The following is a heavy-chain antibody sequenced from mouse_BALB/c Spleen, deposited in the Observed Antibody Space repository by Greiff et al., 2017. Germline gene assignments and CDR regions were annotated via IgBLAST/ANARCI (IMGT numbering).Heavy chain of an antibody. Sequence: QVQLQQPGAELVRPGASVKLSCKASGYTFTSYWINWVKQRPGQGLEWIGNIYPSDSYTNYNQKFKDKATLTVDKSSSTAYMQLSSPTSEDSAVYYCTRDGGLRRFDDWGQGTTLTVSS. V-gene: IGHV1-69*02. CDR2: IYPSDSYT. CDR3: TRDGGLRRFDD. D-gene: IGHD2-4*01. J-gene: IGHJ2*01. CDR1: GYTFTSYW.